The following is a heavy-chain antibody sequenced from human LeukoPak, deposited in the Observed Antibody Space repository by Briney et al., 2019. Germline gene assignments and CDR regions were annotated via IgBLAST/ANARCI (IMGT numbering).Heavy chain of an antibody. D-gene: IGHD6-13*01. Sequence: PGGSLRLSCAASGFTFSSYGMHWVRQAPGKGLEWVAFIGSDGSNKDHADSVKGRFTISRDNSKNTMYLQMDSLRGDDAAVYYCAKAVGRISWSFDYWGQGALVTVSS. CDR3: AKAVGRISWSFDY. CDR2: IGSDGSNK. J-gene: IGHJ4*02. CDR1: GFTFSSYG. V-gene: IGHV3-30*02.